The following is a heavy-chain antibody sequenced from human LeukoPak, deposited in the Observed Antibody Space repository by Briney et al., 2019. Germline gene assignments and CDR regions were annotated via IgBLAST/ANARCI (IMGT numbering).Heavy chain of an antibody. V-gene: IGHV4-39*01. D-gene: IGHD2-15*01. Sequence: SETLSLTCSVSGGSISRSSYYWGWIRQPPGKGLEWIGSIYYSGSTYYNPSLKSRVTISVDTSNNQFSLKLSSVTAADTAVYYCARHCSGGNCYYYMDVWGKGTTVTVSS. CDR2: IYYSGST. CDR3: ARHCSGGNCYYYMDV. CDR1: GGSISRSSYY. J-gene: IGHJ6*03.